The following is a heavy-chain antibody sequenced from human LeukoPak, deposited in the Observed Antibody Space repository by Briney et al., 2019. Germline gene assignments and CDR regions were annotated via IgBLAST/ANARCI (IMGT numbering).Heavy chain of an antibody. D-gene: IGHD1-26*01. CDR2: IWYGGSNK. J-gene: IGHJ6*03. CDR3: AKDAPELPYYYYYYMDV. V-gene: IGHV3-30*02. Sequence: PGGSLRLSCAASGFTVSSDYMSWVRQAPGKGLEWVAVIWYGGSNKYYADSVKGRFTISRDNSKNTLYLQMNSLRAEDTAVYYCAKDAPELPYYYYYYMDVWGKGTTVTVSS. CDR1: GFTVSSDY.